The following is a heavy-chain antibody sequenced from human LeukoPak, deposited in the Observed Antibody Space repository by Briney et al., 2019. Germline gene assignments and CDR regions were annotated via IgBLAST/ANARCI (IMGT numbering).Heavy chain of an antibody. CDR3: AILDSSGYYYGAFDI. V-gene: IGHV1-69*13. Sequence: SVKVSCKASGGTFSSYAISWVRQAPGQGLEWMGGVIPIFGTANYAQKFQGRVTITADGSTSTAYMELSSLRSEDTAVYYCAILDSSGYYYGAFDIWGQGTMVTVSS. J-gene: IGHJ3*02. CDR1: GGTFSSYA. CDR2: VIPIFGTA. D-gene: IGHD3-22*01.